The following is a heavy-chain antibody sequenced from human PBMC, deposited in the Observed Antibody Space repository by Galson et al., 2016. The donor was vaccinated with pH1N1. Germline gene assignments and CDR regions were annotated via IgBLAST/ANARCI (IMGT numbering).Heavy chain of an antibody. V-gene: IGHV3-30*04. CDR2: ILYDGTNE. CDR1: GFTFTSYA. Sequence: SLRLSCAASGFTFTSYAMHWVRQAPGKGLEWVAVILYDGTNEYYADSVEGRFTISRDKTHSTVYLQMNSLRTEDTAVYYCARDSEYSGHEGFHWAQGTLVIVSS. CDR3: ARDSEYSGHEGFH. J-gene: IGHJ4*02. D-gene: IGHD5-12*01.